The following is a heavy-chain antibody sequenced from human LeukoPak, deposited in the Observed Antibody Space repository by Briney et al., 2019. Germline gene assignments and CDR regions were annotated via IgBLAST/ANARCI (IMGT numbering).Heavy chain of an antibody. CDR1: GFTFGNYG. V-gene: IGHV3-30*18. CDR2: ISYDGSNT. J-gene: IGHJ4*02. D-gene: IGHD3-10*01. Sequence: ERSLRLSCAASGFTFGNYGMHWVRQAPGKGLDWVAFISYDGSNTYYVDSVKGRFTISRDNSKNTLYLQMNSLRTEDTAVYYCAKGYGSGSYSTDYWGQGTLVTVSS. CDR3: AKGYGSGSYSTDY.